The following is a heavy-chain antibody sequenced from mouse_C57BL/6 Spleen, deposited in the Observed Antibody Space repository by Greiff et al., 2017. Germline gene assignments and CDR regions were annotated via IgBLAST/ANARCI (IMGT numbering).Heavy chain of an antibody. J-gene: IGHJ3*01. CDR1: VYTFTDYN. V-gene: IGHV1-18*01. CDR3: AKSLNSSGYRWFAY. D-gene: IGHD3-2*02. Sequence: VQLQQSGPELVKPGASVKIPCKASVYTFTDYNMDWVKQSHGKSLEWIGDINPNNGGTIYNQKFKGKATLTVDKSSSTAYMELRSLTSEDTAVYYCAKSLNSSGYRWFAYWGQGTLVTVSA. CDR2: INPNNGGT.